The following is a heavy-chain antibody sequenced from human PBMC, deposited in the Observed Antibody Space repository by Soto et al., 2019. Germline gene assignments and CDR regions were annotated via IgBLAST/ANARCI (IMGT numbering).Heavy chain of an antibody. CDR1: GYTFTSYG. CDR2: ISAYNGNT. CDR3: ARGTLSTVGYYYYGMDV. Sequence: ASVKVSCKASGYTFTSYGISWVRQAPRQGLEWMGWISAYNGNTNYAQKLQGRVTMTTDTSTSTAYMELRSLRSDDTAVYYCARGTLSTVGYYYYGMDVWGQGTTVTVSS. J-gene: IGHJ6*02. D-gene: IGHD4-4*01. V-gene: IGHV1-18*01.